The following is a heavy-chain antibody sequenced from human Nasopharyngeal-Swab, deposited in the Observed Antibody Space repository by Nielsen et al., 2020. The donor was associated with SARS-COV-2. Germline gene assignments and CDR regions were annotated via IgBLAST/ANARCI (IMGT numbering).Heavy chain of an antibody. J-gene: IGHJ4*02. D-gene: IGHD6-19*01. Sequence: GESLKISCAASGFTFSSYSMNWVRQAPGKGLEWVSSISSSSSYIYYADSVKGRFTISRDNAKNSLYLQMNSLRAEDTAVYYCARDLTLIAVAGTDYWGQGTLVTASS. CDR1: GFTFSSYS. CDR2: ISSSSSYI. CDR3: ARDLTLIAVAGTDY. V-gene: IGHV3-21*01.